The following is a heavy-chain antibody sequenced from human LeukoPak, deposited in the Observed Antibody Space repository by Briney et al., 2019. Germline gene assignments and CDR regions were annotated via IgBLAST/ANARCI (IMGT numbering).Heavy chain of an antibody. D-gene: IGHD2-15*01. CDR1: GGSISSYY. V-gene: IGHV4-59*01. J-gene: IGHJ6*04. CDR2: IYYSGST. Sequence: SETLSLTCTVSGGSISSYYWSWLRQPPGEGLVGIGYIYYSGSTNYNPSLKSRVTISVDTSKNQFSLKLSSVTAADTAVYYCARVLRYCSGGSCYERFYGMDVWGKGTTVTVSS. CDR3: ARVLRYCSGGSCYERFYGMDV.